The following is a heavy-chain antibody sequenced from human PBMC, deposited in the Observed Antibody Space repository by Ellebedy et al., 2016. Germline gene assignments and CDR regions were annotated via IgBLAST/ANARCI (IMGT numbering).Heavy chain of an antibody. Sequence: SETLSLTXIVSGGSISSSSYYWAWIRQPPGKGLEWIGSIYNSGTTYYNPSLKSRVTISVDTSKNQFSLRLSSVTAADTAVYYCARNELTSSGWYPYYFDYWGQGTLVTVSS. D-gene: IGHD6-19*01. CDR3: ARNELTSSGWYPYYFDY. CDR1: GGSISSSSYY. V-gene: IGHV4-39*07. J-gene: IGHJ4*02. CDR2: IYNSGTT.